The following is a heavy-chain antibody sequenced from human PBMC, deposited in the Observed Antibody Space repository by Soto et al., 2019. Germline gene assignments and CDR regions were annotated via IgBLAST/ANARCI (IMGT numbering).Heavy chain of an antibody. D-gene: IGHD3-10*01. CDR3: ARDVGSASYRPFDY. J-gene: IGHJ4*02. CDR2: ISTYNDNT. V-gene: IGHV1-18*01. CDR1: GYTFMNYG. Sequence: QVQLVQSGTEVKIPGASVKVSCKTSGYTFMNYGISWVRQAPGQGLEWMGWISTYNDNTNYAQKFQGRGSMTTDTATSAAYMELRGLRSDDTAVYYCARDVGSASYRPFDYWGQGTLVTVSS.